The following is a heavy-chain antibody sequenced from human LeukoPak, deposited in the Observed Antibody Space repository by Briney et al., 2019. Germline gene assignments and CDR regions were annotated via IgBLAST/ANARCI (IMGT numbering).Heavy chain of an antibody. Sequence: GGSLRLSCAASGFTFSSYAMSWVRQAPGKGLEWVSAISGSGGSTYYADSVKGRFTISRDNSKNTLYLQMNILRAEDTAVYYCAKAPGVAGSAFFYYGMEVWGQGTTVTVSS. J-gene: IGHJ6*02. CDR1: GFTFSSYA. V-gene: IGHV3-23*01. CDR3: AKAPGVAGSAFFYYGMEV. CDR2: ISGSGGST. D-gene: IGHD6-19*01.